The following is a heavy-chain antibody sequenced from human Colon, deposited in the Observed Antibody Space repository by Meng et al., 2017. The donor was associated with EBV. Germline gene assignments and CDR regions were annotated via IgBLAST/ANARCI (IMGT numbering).Heavy chain of an antibody. D-gene: IGHD2-21*02. CDR1: GGSISNSY. CDR2: IYYSGST. V-gene: IGHV4-59*01. Sequence: QVQLQESGPGLVKPSETLSLTCTVSGGSISNSYWSWIRQSPGKGLEWIGYIYYSGSTKYKPSLKSRVTISVDTSKNQFSLKLIYVTAADTAVYYCARGDLLWSSWGQGTLVTASS. CDR3: ARGDLLWSS. J-gene: IGHJ5*02.